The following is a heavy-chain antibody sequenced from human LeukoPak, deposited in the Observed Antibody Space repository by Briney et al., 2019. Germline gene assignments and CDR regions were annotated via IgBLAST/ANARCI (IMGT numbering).Heavy chain of an antibody. Sequence: PSETLSLTCTVSGGSISSYYWSWIRQPPGKGLEWLGYIYYSGSTNYNPSLKSRVTIAVDTSKNQFSLKLSSVTAADTAVYYCARGGSSWYPYYYYGMDVWGQGTTVTVSS. J-gene: IGHJ6*02. V-gene: IGHV4-59*01. CDR3: ARGGSSWYPYYYYGMDV. CDR2: IYYSGST. D-gene: IGHD6-13*01. CDR1: GGSISSYY.